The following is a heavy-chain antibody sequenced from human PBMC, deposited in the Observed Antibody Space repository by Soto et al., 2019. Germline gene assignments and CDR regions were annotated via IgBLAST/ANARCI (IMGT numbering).Heavy chain of an antibody. CDR1: GFTFSDAW. CDR2: IKSKIDGGTT. D-gene: IGHD3-9*01. CDR3: TTDSLFTGQLVRMDN. J-gene: IGHJ4*01. Sequence: EVQLVESGGELVKPGGSLRLSCVASGFTFSDAWINWVRQAPGKGLEWVGRIKSKIDGGTTDFAAPVKGRFAISRDDSRDMVYMEMYSLKTDDTAVYYCTTDSLFTGQLVRMDNWGHGTLVTVSS. V-gene: IGHV3-15*07.